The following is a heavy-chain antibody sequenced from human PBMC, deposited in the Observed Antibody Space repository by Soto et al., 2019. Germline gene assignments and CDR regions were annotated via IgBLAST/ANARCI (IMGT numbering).Heavy chain of an antibody. CDR2: IIPALGTT. CDR1: GGTFGIYA. D-gene: IGHD2-2*02. Sequence: QVHLVEFGAAVIKPGSWVKVSCKASGGTFGIYAFGWVRQAPGQGLEWMGGIIPALGTTKNAQKFQDRVDMTADESTNTVYMELRGLRFDDTAVYYCARVPRQMLYGPTRNGMDVWGQGTTLIVSS. V-gene: IGHV1-69*01. J-gene: IGHJ6*02. CDR3: ARVPRQMLYGPTRNGMDV.